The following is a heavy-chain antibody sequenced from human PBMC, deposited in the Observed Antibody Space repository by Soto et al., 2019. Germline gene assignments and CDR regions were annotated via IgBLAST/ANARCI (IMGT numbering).Heavy chain of an antibody. CDR3: AREKEYSSSWYWFDP. Sequence: SSETLSLTCTVSGGSISSYYWSWIRQPPGKGLEWIGYIYYSGSTNYNPSRKGRFTIAVDTSKNQFSLKLSSVTAADTAVYYCAREKEYSSSWYWFDPWGQGTLVTVSS. J-gene: IGHJ5*02. D-gene: IGHD6-13*01. V-gene: IGHV4-59*01. CDR2: IYYSGST. CDR1: GGSISSYY.